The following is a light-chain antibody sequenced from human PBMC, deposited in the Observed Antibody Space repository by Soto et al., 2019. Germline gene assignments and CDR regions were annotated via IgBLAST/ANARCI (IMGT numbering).Light chain of an antibody. V-gene: IGKV1-39*01. CDR3: QQSYTTPRT. Sequence: DIQLTQSPSSLSASVGDRVTITCRASQSISSHLNWYQQKPGKAPKLLIYAASSLQSGVPSRFSGSESGTDFTLTISSLQPEDFATYFCQQSYTTPRTFGQGTKVDIK. CDR2: AAS. J-gene: IGKJ1*01. CDR1: QSISSH.